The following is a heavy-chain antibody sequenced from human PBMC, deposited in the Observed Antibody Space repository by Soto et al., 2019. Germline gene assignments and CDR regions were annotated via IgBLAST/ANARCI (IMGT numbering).Heavy chain of an antibody. CDR1: GGSVSSGSYY. D-gene: IGHD2-8*01. CDR3: AREYEGPEAEIDY. CDR2: IYYSGST. Sequence: PSETLSLTCTVSGGSVSSGSYYWSWIRQPPGKGLEWIGYIYYSGSTNYNPSLKSRVTISVDTSKNQFSLKLSSVTAADTAVYYCAREYEGPEAEIDYWGQGTLVTVSS. J-gene: IGHJ4*02. V-gene: IGHV4-61*01.